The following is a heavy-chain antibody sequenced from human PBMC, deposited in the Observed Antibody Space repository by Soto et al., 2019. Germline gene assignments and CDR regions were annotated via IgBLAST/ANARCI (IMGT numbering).Heavy chain of an antibody. CDR2: ISAYNGNT. D-gene: IGHD6-13*01. CDR1: GYTFTSYG. V-gene: IGHV1-18*01. Sequence: PRASVKVSCKASGYTFTSYGISWVRQAPGQGLEWMGWISAYNGNTNYAQKLQGRVTMTTDTSTSTAYMELRSLRSDDTAVYYCARVGSSLHTGSLLYYYGMDVWGQGTTVTVYS. CDR3: ARVGSSLHTGSLLYYYGMDV. J-gene: IGHJ6*02.